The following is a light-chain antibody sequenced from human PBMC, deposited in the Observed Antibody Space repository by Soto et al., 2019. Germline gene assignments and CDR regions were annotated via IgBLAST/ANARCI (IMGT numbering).Light chain of an antibody. CDR3: QQYGVTPPNT. CDR1: QIVRSTY. Sequence: EIVLTQSPGTLSLSPGERATLSCRASQIVRSTYLAWFQQKPGQAPRLLIYGASTRATGIPDRFSGSGSGTDFTLTISGLEPEDFALYYCQQYGVTPPNTFXGGTKVDIK. V-gene: IGKV3-20*01. CDR2: GAS. J-gene: IGKJ4*01.